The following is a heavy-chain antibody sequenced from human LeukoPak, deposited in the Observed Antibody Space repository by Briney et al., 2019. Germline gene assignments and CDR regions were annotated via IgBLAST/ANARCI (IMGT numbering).Heavy chain of an antibody. D-gene: IGHD3-10*01. CDR1: GYTFTNYG. V-gene: IGHV1-18*01. CDR2: ISAYNGNT. Sequence: ASVKVSCKASGYTFTNYGISWVRQAPGQGLEWMGWISAYNGNTKYAQKVQGRVTLTTDTSTSTAYMELRSLRSDDTAVYYCARGGPSSPFGELLFAFDYWGQGTLVTVSS. J-gene: IGHJ4*02. CDR3: ARGGPSSPFGELLFAFDY.